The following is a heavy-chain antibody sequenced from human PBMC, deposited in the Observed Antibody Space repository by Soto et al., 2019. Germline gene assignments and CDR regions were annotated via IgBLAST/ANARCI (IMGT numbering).Heavy chain of an antibody. V-gene: IGHV3-74*01. J-gene: IGHJ6*02. CDR1: GFTFSSYW. CDR2: INSDGSST. D-gene: IGHD3-9*01. Sequence: EVQLVESGGGLVQPGGSLRLSCAASGFTFSSYWMHWVRQAPGKGLVWVSRINSDGSSTSYADSVKGRFTISRDNAKNTLYVQMNSPGAEDTAVYYCAREGLNGYYDMLTGYYLYYYYGMDVWSQGTTVTVSS. CDR3: AREGLNGYYDMLTGYYLYYYYGMDV.